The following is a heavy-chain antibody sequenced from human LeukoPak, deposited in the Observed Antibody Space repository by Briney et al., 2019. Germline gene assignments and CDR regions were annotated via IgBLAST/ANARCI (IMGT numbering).Heavy chain of an antibody. CDR1: GGSISGGSFY. J-gene: IGHJ4*02. CDR2: IYASGST. D-gene: IGHD6-13*01. CDR3: ARGGDSSSWSVDY. Sequence: SETLSLTCTISGGSISGGSFYWTWIRQPAGKGLEWIGRIYASGSTNYNSSLKSRVTISVDTSKNQFSLRLSSVTAADTAVYYCARGGDSSSWSVDYWGQGTLVTVSS. V-gene: IGHV4-61*02.